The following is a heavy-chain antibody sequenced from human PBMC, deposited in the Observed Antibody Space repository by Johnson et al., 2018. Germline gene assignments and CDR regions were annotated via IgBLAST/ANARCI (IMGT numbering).Heavy chain of an antibody. D-gene: IGHD4-17*01. V-gene: IGHV4-59*01. CDR1: GGSLSRSY. Sequence: QVQLQESGPGLVKPSETLSLTCTVSGGSLSRSYWNWIRQPPGKGLEWIGYIYYTGSPNYKPSLNSRVTISVDTSNNRFSLNLNSVTAAYTAIYYCARSSLSVTTPFDYWGQGILVTVSS. CDR2: IYYTGSP. CDR3: ARSSLSVTTPFDY. J-gene: IGHJ4*02.